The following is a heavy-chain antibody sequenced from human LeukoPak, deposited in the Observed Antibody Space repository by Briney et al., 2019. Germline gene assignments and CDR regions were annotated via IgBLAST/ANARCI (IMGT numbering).Heavy chain of an antibody. CDR1: GYTFTSYD. CDR3: ARIRYCGGISCYYIDY. D-gene: IGHD2-2*01. Sequence: ASVTVSCKASGYTFTSYDINWVRQATGQGLEWMGWMKPNSGNTGYAQKFQGGVTMTRSTSISTAYMELRGLRSDDTAFYYCARIRYCGGISCYYIDYWGQGTLVTVSA. V-gene: IGHV1-8*01. J-gene: IGHJ4*02. CDR2: MKPNSGNT.